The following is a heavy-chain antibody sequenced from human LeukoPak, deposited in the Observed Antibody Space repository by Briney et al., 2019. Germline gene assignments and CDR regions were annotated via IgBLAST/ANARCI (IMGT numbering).Heavy chain of an antibody. CDR2: FDPEDGET. V-gene: IGHV1-24*01. D-gene: IGHD3-22*01. CDR1: GYTLTELS. CDR3: AARYYYDSSGYYVNWFDP. Sequence: GASVKVSCKVSGYTLTELSMHWVRQAPGKGLEWMGGFDPEDGETIYAQKFQGRVTMTEDTSTDTAYMELSSLRSEDTAMYYCAARYYYDSSGYYVNWFDPWGRGTLVTVSS. J-gene: IGHJ5*02.